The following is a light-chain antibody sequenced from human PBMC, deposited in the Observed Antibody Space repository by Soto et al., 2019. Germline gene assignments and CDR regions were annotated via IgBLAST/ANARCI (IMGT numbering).Light chain of an antibody. CDR3: SSFTSSSTWV. CDR1: SRDVGGYNY. J-gene: IGLJ3*02. V-gene: IGLV2-14*01. CDR2: EVT. Sequence: QSALTQPASVSGSPGQSITISCTGTSRDVGGYNYVSWYQQHPGRAPKLLIYEVTYRPSGVSNRFSASKSGNTASLTISGLQAEDEADYYCSSFTSSSTWVFGGGTKLTVL.